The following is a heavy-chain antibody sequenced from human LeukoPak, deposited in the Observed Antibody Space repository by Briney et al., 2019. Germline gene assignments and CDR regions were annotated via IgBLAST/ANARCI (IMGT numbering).Heavy chain of an antibody. Sequence: SETLSLTCTVSGGSISSSSYYWGWIRQPPGKGLEWIGSIYYSGSTYYNPSLKSRVTISVDTSKNQFSLKLSSVTAADTAVYYCARCVESGYDYYYYYYYMDVWGKGTTVTVSS. CDR3: ARCVESGYDYYYYYYYMDV. J-gene: IGHJ6*03. D-gene: IGHD5-12*01. V-gene: IGHV4-39*07. CDR1: GGSISSSSYY. CDR2: IYYSGST.